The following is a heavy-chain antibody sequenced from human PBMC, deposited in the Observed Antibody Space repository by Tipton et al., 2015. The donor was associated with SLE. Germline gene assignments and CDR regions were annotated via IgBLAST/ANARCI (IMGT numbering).Heavy chain of an antibody. J-gene: IGHJ4*02. CDR3: ARIDGAYDQFYFDL. CDR2: IYYSGGT. V-gene: IGHV4-39*07. CDR1: GGSLSSSGFF. D-gene: IGHD4-17*01. Sequence: TLSLTCSVSGGSLSSSGFFWGWIRQPPGKGLEWIGTIYYSGGTSYNPSLKSRVTISVDTSKNQFSLKLTSVTAADTAVYYCARIDGAYDQFYFDLWGQGTLVTVSS.